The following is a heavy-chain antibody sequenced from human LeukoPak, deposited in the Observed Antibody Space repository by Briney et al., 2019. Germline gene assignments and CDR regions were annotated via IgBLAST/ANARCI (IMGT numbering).Heavy chain of an antibody. D-gene: IGHD5-12*01. J-gene: IGHJ4*02. V-gene: IGHV4-34*01. CDR2: INHSGST. CDR3: ARVTAGMKWLRQAGGPRHFDY. CDR1: GGSFSGYY. Sequence: SETLSLTCAVYGGSFSGYYWSWIRQPPGKGLEWIGEINHSGSTNYNPSLKSRVTISVDTSKNQFYLKLSSMTAADTAVYYCARVTAGMKWLRQAGGPRHFDYWGQGTLVTVSS.